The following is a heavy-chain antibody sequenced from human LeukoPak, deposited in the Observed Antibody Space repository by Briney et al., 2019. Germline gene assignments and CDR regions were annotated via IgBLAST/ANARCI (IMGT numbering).Heavy chain of an antibody. V-gene: IGHV1-2*02. Sequence: GASVKVSCKASGYTFTGYYTHWVRQAPGQGLEWMGWINPNSGGTNYAQKFQGRVTMTRDTSISTAYMELSRLRSDDTAVYYCARDLLTMVRGVIITAFDYWAREPWSPSPQ. J-gene: IGHJ4*02. CDR3: ARDLLTMVRGVIITAFDY. CDR2: INPNSGGT. D-gene: IGHD3-10*01. CDR1: GYTFTGYY.